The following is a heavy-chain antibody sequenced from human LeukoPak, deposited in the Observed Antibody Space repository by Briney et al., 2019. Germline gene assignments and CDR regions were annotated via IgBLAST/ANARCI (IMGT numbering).Heavy chain of an antibody. CDR3: ARGYPDYYDSSGYYPYLIQDY. J-gene: IGHJ4*01. Sequence: GGSLRLSCAASGFTVSSNYMSWVRLAPGKGLEWVSVIYSGGSTYYADSVKGRFTISRDNSKNTLYLQMNSLRAEDTAVYYCARGYPDYYDSSGYYPYLIQDYWGHGTLVTVSS. D-gene: IGHD3-22*01. CDR2: IYSGGST. V-gene: IGHV3-53*01. CDR1: GFTVSSNY.